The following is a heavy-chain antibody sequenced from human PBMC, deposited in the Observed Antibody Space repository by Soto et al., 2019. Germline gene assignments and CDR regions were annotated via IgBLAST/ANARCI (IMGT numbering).Heavy chain of an antibody. J-gene: IGHJ4*02. CDR3: ARVWRSAGSFDY. V-gene: IGHV4-31*03. D-gene: IGHD3-10*01. CDR2: IYYSGST. CDR1: GGSISSGGYY. Sequence: KTSETLSLTCTVSGGSISSGGYYWSWIRQHPEKGLEWIGYIYYSGSTYYNPSLKSRVTISVDTSKNQFSLKLSSVTAADTAVYYCARVWRSAGSFDYWGQGTLVTVSS.